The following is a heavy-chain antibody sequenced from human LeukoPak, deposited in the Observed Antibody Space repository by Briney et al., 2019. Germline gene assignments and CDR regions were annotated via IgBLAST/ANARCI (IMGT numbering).Heavy chain of an antibody. CDR3: ARAGYSNRWDGVDY. CDR2: IYPGDSDT. J-gene: IGHJ4*02. D-gene: IGHD2/OR15-2a*01. V-gene: IGHV5-51*01. Sequence: GESLKISCKGSGYTFTNYWIGWVRQMPGKGLEFMGIIYPGDSDTRYSPTFQGQVTISVDKSINTAYLQWSSLKASDSAMYYCARAGYSNRWDGVDYWGQGTLVTVSS. CDR1: GYTFTNYW.